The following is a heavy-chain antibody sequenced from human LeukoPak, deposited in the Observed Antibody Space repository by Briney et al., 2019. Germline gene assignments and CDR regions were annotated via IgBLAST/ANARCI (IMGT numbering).Heavy chain of an antibody. CDR1: GYTFSDFY. V-gene: IGHV1-2*02. Sequence: ASVKVSCTASGYTFSDFYIHWVRQAPGQGLEYVGWITPKSGDTYSPQRFQGRVTMTRDASISTAYMELSSLRSDDTAVYFCARVRLADERAWAYWGQGTLVTVSS. CDR2: ITPKSGDT. CDR3: ARVRLADERAWAY. J-gene: IGHJ4*02. D-gene: IGHD3-3*02.